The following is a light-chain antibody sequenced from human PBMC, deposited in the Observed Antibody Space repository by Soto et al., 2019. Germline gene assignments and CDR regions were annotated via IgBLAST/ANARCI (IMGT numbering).Light chain of an antibody. Sequence: QSALTQPPSVSGSPGQSVAISCTGTGSDIGTYNSVSWYQQPPGTAPKLMIYDVSDRPSVVPDRFSATKSGNTASLTISGLQAEDEADYYCSSYTSSSTYVFGTGTKLTVL. J-gene: IGLJ1*01. CDR2: DVS. CDR1: GSDIGTYNS. CDR3: SSYTSSSTYV. V-gene: IGLV2-18*02.